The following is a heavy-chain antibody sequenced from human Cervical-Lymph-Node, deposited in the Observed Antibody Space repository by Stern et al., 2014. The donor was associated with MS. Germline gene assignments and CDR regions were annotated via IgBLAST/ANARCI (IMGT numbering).Heavy chain of an antibody. V-gene: IGHV7-4-1*02. CDR2: IKTNACNP. Sequence: QVQLVQSGSELKEPGASVKVSCKASGYTFTNYAINWVRQAPGQGLEWMGWIKTNACNPTYAQGFTGRFVFSLDTSVSTAYLQISSLKAEDTAVYYCARVVGVTGVSSYTYWGQGTLVTVSS. J-gene: IGHJ4*02. CDR1: GYTFTNYA. CDR3: ARVVGVTGVSSYTY. D-gene: IGHD1-26*01.